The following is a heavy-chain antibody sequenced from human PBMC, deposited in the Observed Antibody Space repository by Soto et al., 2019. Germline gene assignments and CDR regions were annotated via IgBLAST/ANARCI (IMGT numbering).Heavy chain of an antibody. Sequence: QLQLQSSGPGLVKPSATLSLTCTVSGDSVTISDYYWGWIRQPPGKGLEWIGGIHYSGSTYYNPSLKSRVAISGDTSKKQFSLKLTSVTAADAAVYYCAAHDSGGYYAEYWGQGALGTVSA. CDR3: AAHDSGGYYAEY. CDR1: GDSVTISDYY. V-gene: IGHV4-39*01. CDR2: IHYSGST. D-gene: IGHD3-22*01. J-gene: IGHJ4*02.